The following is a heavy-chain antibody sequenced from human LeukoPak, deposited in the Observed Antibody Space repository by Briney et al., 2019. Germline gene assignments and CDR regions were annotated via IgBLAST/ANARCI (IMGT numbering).Heavy chain of an antibody. D-gene: IGHD3-22*01. Sequence: GGSLRLSCAASGFTFSSYAMHWVRQAPGKGLEWVANIKQDGSEKYYVDSVKGRFTISRDNAKNSLYLQMNSLRAEDTAVYYCARRVSYYYDSSGYSDAFDIWGQGTMVTVSS. V-gene: IGHV3-7*01. CDR3: ARRVSYYYDSSGYSDAFDI. J-gene: IGHJ3*02. CDR2: IKQDGSEK. CDR1: GFTFSSYA.